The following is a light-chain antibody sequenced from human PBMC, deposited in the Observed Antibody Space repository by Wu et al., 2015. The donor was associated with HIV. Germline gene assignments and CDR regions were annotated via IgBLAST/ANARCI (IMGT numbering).Light chain of an antibody. CDR1: QDINTF. CDR3: QQLHTYPWT. V-gene: IGKV1-9*01. J-gene: IGKJ1*01. Sequence: DIQLTQSPSFLPASVGDRVSITCRATQDINTFVAWYQQKPGAAPKLLIYGASILQSGVPSRFSGSGSGTEFTLTVSNLQAEDFASYYCQQLHTYPWTFGQGTKVDIK. CDR2: GAS.